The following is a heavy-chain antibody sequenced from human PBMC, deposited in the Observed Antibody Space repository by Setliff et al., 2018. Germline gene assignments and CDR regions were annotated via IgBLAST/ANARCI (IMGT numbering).Heavy chain of an antibody. CDR2: IYTSWST. J-gene: IGHJ6*03. V-gene: IGHV4-61*09. CDR3: ARTDYSDGRYSMDV. CDR1: DDSISSRHYY. Sequence: SETLSLTCTVSDDSISSRHYYWSWIRQPAGKGLEWLGQIYTSWSTNYNPSLKGRATLSIDASKRQFSLKLTSVTAADTAVYYCARTDYSDGRYSMDVWGKGTTVTVSS. D-gene: IGHD6-19*01.